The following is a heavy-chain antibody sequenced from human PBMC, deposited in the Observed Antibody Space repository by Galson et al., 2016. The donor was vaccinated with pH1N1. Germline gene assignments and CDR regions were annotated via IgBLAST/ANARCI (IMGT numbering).Heavy chain of an antibody. CDR3: ARDSEYSGHEGFH. CDR2: ILYDGTNE. V-gene: IGHV3-30*03. Sequence: SLRLSCAAFGFTFSSYGMHWVRQAPGKGLEWVAVILYDGTNEYYADSVKGRFTISRDKTQSTVYLQMNSLRTEDTAVYYCARDSEYSGHEGFHWAQGTLVIVSS. D-gene: IGHD5-12*01. CDR1: GFTFSSYG. J-gene: IGHJ4*02.